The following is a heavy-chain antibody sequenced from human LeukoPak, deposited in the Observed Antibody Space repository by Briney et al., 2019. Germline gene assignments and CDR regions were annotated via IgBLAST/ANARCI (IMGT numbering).Heavy chain of an antibody. CDR3: ARDRLGFWNGYPSSGMDV. J-gene: IGHJ6*02. CDR2: ISSSGSTI. V-gene: IGHV3-48*03. D-gene: IGHD3-3*01. Sequence: GGSLRLSCAASGFTFSSYEMNWVRQAPGKGLEWVSYISSSGSTIYYADSVKGRFTISRDNAKNSLYLQMNSLRAEDTAVYYCARDRLGFWNGYPSSGMDVWGQGTTVTVSS. CDR1: GFTFSSYE.